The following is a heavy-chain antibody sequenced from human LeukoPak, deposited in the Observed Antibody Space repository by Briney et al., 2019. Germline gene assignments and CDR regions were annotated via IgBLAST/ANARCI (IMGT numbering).Heavy chain of an antibody. V-gene: IGHV3-74*03. CDR2: INSDGSTT. D-gene: IGHD2-15*01. Sequence: GGSLRLSCAAPGFTFSSYWMHWVRQAPGKGLVWVSRINSDGSTTTYADSVKGRFTISRDNAKNTLYLQMNSLRAEDTAVYYCARVCIGCYSKDYWGQGTLVSVSS. CDR3: ARVCIGCYSKDY. CDR1: GFTFSSYW. J-gene: IGHJ4*02.